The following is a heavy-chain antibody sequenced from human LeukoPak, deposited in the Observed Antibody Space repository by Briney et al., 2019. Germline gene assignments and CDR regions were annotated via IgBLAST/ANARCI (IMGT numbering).Heavy chain of an antibody. CDR2: INPNSGGT. CDR3: ARDPAVAGSNWFDP. J-gene: IGHJ5*02. D-gene: IGHD6-19*01. V-gene: IGHV1-2*02. CDR1: GYTFTGYY. Sequence: GASMKVSCKASGYTFTGYYMHWVRQAPGQGLEWMGWINPNSGGTNYAQKFQGRVTMTRDTSISTAYMELSRLRSDDTAVYYCARDPAVAGSNWFDPWGQGTLVTVSS.